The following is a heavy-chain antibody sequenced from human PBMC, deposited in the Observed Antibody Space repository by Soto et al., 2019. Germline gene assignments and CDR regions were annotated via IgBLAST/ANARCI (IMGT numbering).Heavy chain of an antibody. J-gene: IGHJ4*02. D-gene: IGHD1-26*01. V-gene: IGHV3-23*01. CDR3: AKDKFSGSPFDY. CDR2: ISGSGGST. CDR1: GFTFSCYA. Sequence: PGGSLRLSCAASGFTFSCYAMRWVRQAPGKGLEWVSAISGSGGSTYYADSVKGRFTISRDNSKNTLYLQMNSLRAEDTAVYYCAKDKFSGSPFDYWGQGTLVTVSS.